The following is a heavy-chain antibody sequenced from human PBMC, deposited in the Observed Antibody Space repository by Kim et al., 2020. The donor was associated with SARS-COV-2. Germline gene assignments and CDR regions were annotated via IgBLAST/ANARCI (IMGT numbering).Heavy chain of an antibody. CDR2: IYYSGST. Sequence: SETLSLTCTVSGGSTSSSSYYWAWIRQPPGKGLEWIGSIYYSGSTYYNPSLRSRLTISVDTSKNQFSLKLSSVTAADTAVYYCARTWGRNIYWMDVWGQGTTVTVSS. CDR3: ARTWGRNIYWMDV. V-gene: IGHV4-39*01. CDR1: GGSTSSSSYY. J-gene: IGHJ6*02. D-gene: IGHD3-16*01.